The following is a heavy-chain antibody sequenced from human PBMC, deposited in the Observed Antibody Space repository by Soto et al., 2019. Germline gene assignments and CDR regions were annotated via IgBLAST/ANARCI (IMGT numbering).Heavy chain of an antibody. J-gene: IGHJ5*02. D-gene: IGHD4-17*01. CDR1: GGSISSSSYY. V-gene: IGHV4-39*01. Sequence: QLQLQESGPGLVKPSETLSLTCTVSGGSISSSSYYWGWIRQPPGKGLEWIGSIYYSGSTYYNPSLKSRVTISVDTSKNQFSLKLSSVTAADTAVYYCARIHDYGDSSAWFDPWGQGTLVTVSS. CDR2: IYYSGST. CDR3: ARIHDYGDSSAWFDP.